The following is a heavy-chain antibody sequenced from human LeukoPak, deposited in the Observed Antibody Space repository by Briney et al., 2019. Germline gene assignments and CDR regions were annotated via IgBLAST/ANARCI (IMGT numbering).Heavy chain of an antibody. CDR3: ARDDPQYVVVDY. CDR1: GYTFTGYY. D-gene: IGHD2-15*01. V-gene: IGHV1-18*04. J-gene: IGHJ4*02. Sequence: ASVKVSCKASGYTFTGYYMHWVRQAPGQGLEWMGWISAYNGNTNYAQKLQGRVTMTTDTSTSTAYMELRSLRSDDTAVYYCARDDPQYVVVDYWGQGTLVTVSS. CDR2: ISAYNGNT.